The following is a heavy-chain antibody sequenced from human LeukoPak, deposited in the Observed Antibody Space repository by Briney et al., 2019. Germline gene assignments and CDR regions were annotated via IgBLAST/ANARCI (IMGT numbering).Heavy chain of an antibody. Sequence: SETLSLTCSVSGGSVSSGSYYWSWIRQPPGKGLEWIGYSSYSRSTSYNPSLESRVTIAVDTSKNQFSLRLRSVTAADTAVYYCATVRWNDGDAFDIWGQGTMVTVSS. CDR3: ATVRWNDGDAFDI. J-gene: IGHJ3*02. V-gene: IGHV4-61*01. CDR1: GGSVSSGSYY. D-gene: IGHD1-1*01. CDR2: SSYSRST.